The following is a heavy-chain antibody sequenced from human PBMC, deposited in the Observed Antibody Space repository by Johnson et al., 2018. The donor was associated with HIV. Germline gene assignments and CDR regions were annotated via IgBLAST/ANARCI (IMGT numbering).Heavy chain of an antibody. CDR2: IYSGGST. Sequence: EVQLVESGGGLVQPGGSLRLSCAASGFTFSDYYMSWIRQAPGKGLEWVSVIYSGGSTYYADSVKGRFTLSRDNSKNRLYLQMNSLRVEDTAVYYCARPDYDILTGAFDIWGQGTMVTVAS. CDR1: GFTFSDYY. J-gene: IGHJ3*02. V-gene: IGHV3-66*01. CDR3: ARPDYDILTGAFDI. D-gene: IGHD3-9*01.